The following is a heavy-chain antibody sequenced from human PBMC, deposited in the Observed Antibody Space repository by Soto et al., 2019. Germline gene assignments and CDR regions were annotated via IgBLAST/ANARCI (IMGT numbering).Heavy chain of an antibody. D-gene: IGHD3-10*01. Sequence: PSETLSLTCTVSGGSISHAAYYWSWIRQHPGKGLEWIGYIYYSGGTYFNPSLESRVTMSVDTSKNQFSLNLNSVTAADTAVYYCARAMVRGVLGSWGQGTLVTVSS. CDR2: IYYSGGT. CDR1: GGSISHAAYY. V-gene: IGHV4-31*03. CDR3: ARAMVRGVLGS. J-gene: IGHJ5*01.